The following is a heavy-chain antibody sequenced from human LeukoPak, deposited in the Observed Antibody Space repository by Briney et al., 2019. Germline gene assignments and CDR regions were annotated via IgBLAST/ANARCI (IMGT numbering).Heavy chain of an antibody. CDR1: KFTFDDYG. V-gene: IGHV3-20*04. D-gene: IGHD1-26*01. CDR2: INWNGGST. Sequence: PGGSLRLSCAASKFTFDDYGMSWVRQAPGKGLEWVSGINWNGGSTGYADSVKGRFAISRDNAKKSLYLQMNSLRAEETALYYCARVVGATGEYFDYWGQGTLVTVSS. CDR3: ARVVGATGEYFDY. J-gene: IGHJ4*02.